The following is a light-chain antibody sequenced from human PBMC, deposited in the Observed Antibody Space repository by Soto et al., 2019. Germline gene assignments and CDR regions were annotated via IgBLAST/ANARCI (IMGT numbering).Light chain of an antibody. CDR3: SSYTSSTTVV. CDR2: EVS. J-gene: IGLJ3*02. V-gene: IGLV2-14*01. CDR1: SSDIGGYNY. Sequence: QSALTQSASVSGSPGQSITISCSGTSSDIGGYNYVSWYQQHPGKAPKLVICEVSDRPSGVSNRFSGSKSGNTASLTISGLQAEDEADYYCSSYTSSTTVVFGGGTQLTVL.